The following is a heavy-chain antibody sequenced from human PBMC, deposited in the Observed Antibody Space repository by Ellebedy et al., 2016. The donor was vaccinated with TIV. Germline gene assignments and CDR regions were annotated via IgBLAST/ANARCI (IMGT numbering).Heavy chain of an antibody. J-gene: IGHJ4*02. CDR2: IYYTGTT. CDR3: ARGWHGTHATYDV. Sequence: MPGGSLRLSCTVSGGAIRGSYWGWFRQAPGKGLQWIGYIYYTGTTNYNPSLKSRVTISVETSKNQFSLSLRSVTAADTAIYYCARGWHGTHATYDVWGQGSLGTVSS. V-gene: IGHV4-59*01. D-gene: IGHD3-22*01. CDR1: GGAIRGSY.